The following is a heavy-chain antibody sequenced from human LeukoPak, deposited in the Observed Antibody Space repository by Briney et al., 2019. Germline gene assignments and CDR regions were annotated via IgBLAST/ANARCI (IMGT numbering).Heavy chain of an antibody. J-gene: IGHJ4*02. Sequence: ASVNVSCKACGYTFTSCYMHWVRQPPGQGVEGMGIINPSDGSTSYAQKCQGRVTMTRDTSTSTVYMELSSLRSEDTAVYYCAREGYYDMPNLFDYWGQGTLVTVSS. CDR1: GYTFTSCY. V-gene: IGHV1-46*01. CDR2: INPSDGST. D-gene: IGHD3-9*01. CDR3: AREGYYDMPNLFDY.